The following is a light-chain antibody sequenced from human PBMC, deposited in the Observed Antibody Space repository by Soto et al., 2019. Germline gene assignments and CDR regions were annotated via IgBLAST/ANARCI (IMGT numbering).Light chain of an antibody. CDR1: QSISSW. Sequence: MPQAPSRPYACVGDRVTLTCRASQSISSWLAWYQQKPGNAPKLLIYDASSLESGVPSRFRGSGSGTDFTLTISSLHPEDVETDFCQQSYSSPITFGQGTRLDIK. J-gene: IGKJ5*01. V-gene: IGKV1-5*01. CDR3: QQSYSSPIT. CDR2: DAS.